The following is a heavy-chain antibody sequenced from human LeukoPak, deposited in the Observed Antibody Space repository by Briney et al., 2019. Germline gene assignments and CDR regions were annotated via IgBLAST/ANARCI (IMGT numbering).Heavy chain of an antibody. CDR3: ARGGGGITCFDY. CDR2: IYYSGST. Sequence: RASETLSLTCTVSGGSISSYYWSWIRQPPGKGLEWIGYIYYSGSTNYTPSLKSRVTISVDTSKNQFSLKLSSVTAADTAVYYCARGGGGITCFDYWGQGTLVTVSS. D-gene: IGHD1-14*01. J-gene: IGHJ4*02. V-gene: IGHV4-59*01. CDR1: GGSISSYY.